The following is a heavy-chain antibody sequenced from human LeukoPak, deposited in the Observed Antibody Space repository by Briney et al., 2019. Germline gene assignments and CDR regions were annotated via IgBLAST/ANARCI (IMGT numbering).Heavy chain of an antibody. CDR1: GFTFDYYA. J-gene: IGHJ4*02. CDR2: ISWDASTT. D-gene: IGHD6-13*01. CDR3: AKDKGAATVLGFDY. V-gene: IGHV3-43D*03. Sequence: TGGSLRLSCAASGFTFDYYAMHWVRQAPGKGLEWVSLISWDASTTYYADSVKGRFTISRDNSKNSLYLQMDSLRAEDTAFYYCAKDKGAATVLGFDYWGQGTLVTVSS.